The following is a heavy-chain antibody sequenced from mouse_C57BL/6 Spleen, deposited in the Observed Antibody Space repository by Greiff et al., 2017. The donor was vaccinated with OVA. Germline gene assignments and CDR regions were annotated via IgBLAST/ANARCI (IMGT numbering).Heavy chain of an antibody. Sequence: QVQLQQPGAELVMPGASVKLYCKASGYTFTSYWMHWVKQRPGQGLEWIGEIDPSDSYTNYNQKFKGKSTLTVDKSSSTAYMQLSSLTSEDSAVYYCARYYYGRDWFAYWGQGTLVTVSA. D-gene: IGHD1-1*01. V-gene: IGHV1-69*01. J-gene: IGHJ3*01. CDR1: GYTFTSYW. CDR2: IDPSDSYT. CDR3: ARYYYGRDWFAY.